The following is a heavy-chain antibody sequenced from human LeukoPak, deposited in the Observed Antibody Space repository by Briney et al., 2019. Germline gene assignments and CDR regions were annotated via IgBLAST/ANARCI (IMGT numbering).Heavy chain of an antibody. CDR2: INHSGST. CDR3: ASPGSGRHAFDI. CDR1: GGSFSGYY. V-gene: IGHV4-34*01. J-gene: IGHJ3*02. Sequence: SETLSLTCAVYGGSFSGYYWSWIRQPPGKGLGWIGEINHSGSTNYNPSLKSRVTISVDTSKNQFSLKLSSVTAADTAVYYCASPGSGRHAFDIWGQGTMVTVSS. D-gene: IGHD3-10*01.